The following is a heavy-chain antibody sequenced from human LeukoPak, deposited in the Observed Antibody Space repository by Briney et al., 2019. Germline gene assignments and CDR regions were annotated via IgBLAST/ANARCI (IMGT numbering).Heavy chain of an antibody. D-gene: IGHD3-22*01. CDR2: ILYDGSSE. CDR3: ARGSYYYDSSGYYDFEN. J-gene: IGHJ4*02. Sequence: GGPLRLSCAASGFTFRNKAMHWVRQAPGKGLEWEAYILYDGSSEYYADSVKGRFTISRDNSKNTLYLQMNSLRAEDTAVYYCARGSYYYDSSGYYDFENWGQGTLVTVSS. V-gene: IGHV3-30*04. CDR1: GFTFRNKA.